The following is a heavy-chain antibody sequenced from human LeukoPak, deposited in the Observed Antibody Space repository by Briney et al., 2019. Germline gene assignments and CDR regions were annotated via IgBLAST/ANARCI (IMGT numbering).Heavy chain of an antibody. CDR2: ISSSGNTI. D-gene: IGHD2-8*01. J-gene: IGHJ6*02. V-gene: IGHV3-48*03. CDR1: GFTFSSYD. CDR3: ASNGGPRRRSQVLMDV. Sequence: PGGSLRLSCAASGFTFSSYDMNWVRQPPGKGLEWVSYISSSGNTIYYADSVKGRFTISRDNAKNSLCLQMNSLRAEDTAVYYCASNGGPRRRSQVLMDVWGRETTVTVSS.